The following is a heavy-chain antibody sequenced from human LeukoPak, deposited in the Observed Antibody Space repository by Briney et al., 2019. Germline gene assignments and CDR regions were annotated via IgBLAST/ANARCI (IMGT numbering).Heavy chain of an antibody. J-gene: IGHJ4*02. CDR3: ARDLEYSSSSLGY. Sequence: NXVXXXXGXXXXXXXYISSILSTIYYAASLKGRFPISRDNSKNSLYLQMNSLRAEDTAVYYCARDLEYSSSSLGYWGQGTLVTVSS. V-gene: IGHV3-48*03. CDR2: ISSILSTI. D-gene: IGHD6-6*01.